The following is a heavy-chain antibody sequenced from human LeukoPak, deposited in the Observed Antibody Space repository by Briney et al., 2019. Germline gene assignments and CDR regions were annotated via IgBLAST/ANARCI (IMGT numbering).Heavy chain of an antibody. CDR3: ARDWDDGCSSTSCPSFDY. V-gene: IGHV1-18*01. CDR2: ISAYNGNT. J-gene: IGHJ4*02. Sequence: ASVKVSCKVSGYTLTELSMHWVRQAPGQGLEWMGWISAYNGNTNYAQKLQGRVTMTTDTSTSTAYMELRSLRSDDTAVYYCARDWDDGCSSTSCPSFDYWGQGTLVTVSS. CDR1: GYTLTELS. D-gene: IGHD2-2*01.